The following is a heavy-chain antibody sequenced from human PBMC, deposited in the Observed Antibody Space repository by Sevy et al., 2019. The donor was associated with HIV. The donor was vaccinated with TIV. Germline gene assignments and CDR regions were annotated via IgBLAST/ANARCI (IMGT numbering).Heavy chain of an antibody. CDR2: ISYDGSYR. V-gene: IGHV3-30*18. Sequence: GGSLRLSCVASGFTFSTYDMHWVRQAPGKGLEWVAIISYDGSYRYYADSVRGRFSMSRDNSKNTMYLQMNGLSIEDTAVYYCAKNRPPGGSFFSRHGMDVWGRGNTVTVSS. CDR3: AKNRPPGGSFFSRHGMDV. CDR1: GFTFSTYD. J-gene: IGHJ6*02. D-gene: IGHD3-16*01.